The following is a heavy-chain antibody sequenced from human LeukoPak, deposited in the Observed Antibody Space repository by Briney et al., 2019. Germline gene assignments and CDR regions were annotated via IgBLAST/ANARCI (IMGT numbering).Heavy chain of an antibody. CDR1: GGTFSSYA. CDR2: IIPIFGTA. D-gene: IGHD3-3*01. J-gene: IGHJ4*02. CDR3: AGGLPYVLEWLLNY. Sequence: ASVKVSCKASGGTFSSYAISWVRQAPGQGLEWMGGIIPIFGTANYAQKFQGRVTITADESTSTAYMELSSLRSEDTAVYYCAGGLPYVLEWLLNYWGQGTPVTVSS. V-gene: IGHV1-69*13.